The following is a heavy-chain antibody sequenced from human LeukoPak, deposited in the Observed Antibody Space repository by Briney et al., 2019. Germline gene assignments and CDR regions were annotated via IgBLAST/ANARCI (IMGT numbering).Heavy chain of an antibody. Sequence: SETLSLTCTVSGGSISSYYWSWIRQPPGKGLEWIGEINHSGSTNYNPSLKSRVTISVDTSKNQFSLKLSSVTAADTAVYYCARQYGSGSYRLDYWGQGTLVTVSS. CDR3: ARQYGSGSYRLDY. J-gene: IGHJ4*02. CDR2: INHSGST. D-gene: IGHD3-10*01. V-gene: IGHV4-34*01. CDR1: GGSISSYY.